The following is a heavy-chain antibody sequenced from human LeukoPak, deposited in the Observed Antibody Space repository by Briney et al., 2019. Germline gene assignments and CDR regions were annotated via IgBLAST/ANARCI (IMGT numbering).Heavy chain of an antibody. J-gene: IGHJ4*02. D-gene: IGHD3-9*01. CDR1: GFSFGGYA. Sequence: HPGGSLRLSCVASGFSFGGYAMTWVRQAPGKGLEWVSSITYNGAATYYLDSVKARFTISRDNSRSTLYLQMDSLTAEDTALYYCAKDGLYFDGSTHIYYFDSWGQGTLVAVSS. V-gene: IGHV3-23*01. CDR2: ITYNGAAT. CDR3: AKDGLYFDGSTHIYYFDS.